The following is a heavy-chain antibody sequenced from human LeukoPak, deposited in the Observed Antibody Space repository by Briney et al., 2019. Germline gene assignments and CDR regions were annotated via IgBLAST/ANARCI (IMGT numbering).Heavy chain of an antibody. CDR1: GYSISSGHY. V-gene: IGHV4-38-2*01. D-gene: IGHD3-10*01. CDR3: FTSAVDY. J-gene: IGHJ4*02. CDR2: IYHSGGT. Sequence: SETLSLTCAVSGYSISSGHYWGWIRQPPGKGLEWIGSIYHSGGTYYNPSLKSRVTISVDTSKNQFSLKMKSVTAADTAVYAGFTSAVDYCSQGTLVTVSS.